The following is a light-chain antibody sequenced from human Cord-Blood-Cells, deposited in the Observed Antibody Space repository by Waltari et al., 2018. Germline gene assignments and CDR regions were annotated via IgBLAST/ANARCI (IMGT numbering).Light chain of an antibody. CDR2: DVS. J-gene: IGLJ3*02. CDR1: SSDVGGSNY. CDR3: SSYTSSITWV. V-gene: IGLV2-14*03. Sequence: QSALTQPASVSGSPGQSITISCTGTSSDVGGSNYVSWYQQHPGKAPKLMIYDVSNRPSGVSNRFACSKSGNTASLTISGLQAEDEADYYCSSYTSSITWVFGGGTKRTVL.